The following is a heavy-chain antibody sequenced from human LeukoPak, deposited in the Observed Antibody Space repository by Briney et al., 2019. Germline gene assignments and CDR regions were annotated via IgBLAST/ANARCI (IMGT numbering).Heavy chain of an antibody. Sequence: EGSLRLSCAASGFTFSSHWMSWVRQAPGKGLEWVANIKQDGSEKYYVDSVKGRFTISRDNAKKSLYLQMNSLRAEDTAVYHCAREGRESSGYDYWGQGTLVTVSS. CDR3: AREGRESSGYDY. D-gene: IGHD3-22*01. V-gene: IGHV3-7*01. CDR1: GFTFSSHW. J-gene: IGHJ4*02. CDR2: IKQDGSEK.